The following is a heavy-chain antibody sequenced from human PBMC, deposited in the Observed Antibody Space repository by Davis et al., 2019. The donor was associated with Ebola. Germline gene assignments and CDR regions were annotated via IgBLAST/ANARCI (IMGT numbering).Heavy chain of an antibody. CDR1: GFTFSGSA. D-gene: IGHD3-9*01. V-gene: IGHV3-30*04. CDR3: ARVPTSSEAWLKKGGY. J-gene: IGHJ4*02. Sequence: GESLKISCAASGFTFSGSAMHWVRQAPGKGLEWVAVISYDGSNKYYADSVKGRFTISRDNSKNTLYLQMNSLRAEDTAVYYCARVPTSSEAWLKKGGYWGQGTLVTVSS. CDR2: ISYDGSNK.